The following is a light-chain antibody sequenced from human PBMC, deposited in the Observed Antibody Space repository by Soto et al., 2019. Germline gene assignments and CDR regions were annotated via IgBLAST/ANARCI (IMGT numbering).Light chain of an antibody. CDR1: QGISNW. CDR3: EQGNSFPFT. Sequence: DIPMTQSPSSVSASVGDRVRITCRASQGISNWLAWYQQKPGRATKLLIYAASSLQSGVSSRFSGSGSGTDFTLTISSLRPENFASYYCEQGNSFPFTFGPGTKVDIK. J-gene: IGKJ3*01. V-gene: IGKV1D-12*01. CDR2: AAS.